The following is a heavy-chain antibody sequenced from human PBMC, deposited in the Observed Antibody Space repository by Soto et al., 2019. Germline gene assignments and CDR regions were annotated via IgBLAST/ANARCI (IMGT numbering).Heavy chain of an antibody. CDR1: GFTFSGHW. CDR3: AREAGYCSRTSCYRRAFDT. Sequence: EVQLVESGGDLVQPGGSLRLSCAASGFTFSGHWMHWVRQVPGKGLEWVSRINTDGGTSAYADSVKGRFTISRDNAKNTLYLQMNALRVEDTAVYYCAREAGYCSRTSCYRRAFDTWGQGTTVTVSS. J-gene: IGHJ3*02. V-gene: IGHV3-74*03. CDR2: INTDGGTS. D-gene: IGHD2-2*01.